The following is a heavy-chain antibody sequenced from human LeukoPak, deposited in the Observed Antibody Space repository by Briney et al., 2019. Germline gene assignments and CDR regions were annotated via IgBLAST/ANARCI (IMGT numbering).Heavy chain of an antibody. CDR1: GGSISSYY. J-gene: IGHJ2*01. CDR2: IYYSGST. D-gene: IGHD6-19*01. CDR3: ARMDSGWLIDL. V-gene: IGHV4-59*08. Sequence: PSETLSLTCTVFGGSISSYYWSWIRQPPGKGLEWIGYIYYSGSTNYNPSLKSRVTISVDTSKNQFSLKLSSVTAADTAVYYCARMDSGWLIDLWGRGTLVTVSS.